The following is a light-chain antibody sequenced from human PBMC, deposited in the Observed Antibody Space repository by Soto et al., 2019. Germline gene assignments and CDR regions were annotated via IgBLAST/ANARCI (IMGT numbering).Light chain of an antibody. V-gene: IGKV3-15*01. Sequence: IVMTQSPDTLSVSPGERATLSCRASQSVGTNLAWYQQKPRQAPRLLIYAASTRATGIPARFSGSGSGTEFTLTISSLQSEDFAVYYCQQYNNWPPITFGQGTRREIK. CDR2: AAS. CDR1: QSVGTN. J-gene: IGKJ5*01. CDR3: QQYNNWPPIT.